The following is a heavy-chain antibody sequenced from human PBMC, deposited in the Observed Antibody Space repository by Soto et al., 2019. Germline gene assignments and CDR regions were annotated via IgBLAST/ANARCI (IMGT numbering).Heavy chain of an antibody. CDR2: IIPILGIA. Sequence: SVKVSCKASGGTFSSYTISWVRQAPGQGLEWMGRIIPILGIANYAQKFQGRVTITADKSTSTAYMELSSLRSEDTAVYYCARDHYDILTGYYYYYYMDVWGKGTTVTVS. CDR1: GGTFSSYT. V-gene: IGHV1-69*04. D-gene: IGHD3-9*01. CDR3: ARDHYDILTGYYYYYYMDV. J-gene: IGHJ6*03.